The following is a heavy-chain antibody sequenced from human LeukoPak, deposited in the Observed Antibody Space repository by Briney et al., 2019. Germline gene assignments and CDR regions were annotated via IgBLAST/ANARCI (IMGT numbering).Heavy chain of an antibody. CDR1: GGSISSGHYC. Sequence: PSETLSLTCAVSGGSISSGHYCWTWIRQPAGKGLEWIGCVDTSGRTNYNPSVKSRVTMSLDTSKNQFSVNLTSVTAADTAIYYCARGSSVGGTTYHHYWGQGTLVSVSS. CDR2: VDTSGRT. D-gene: IGHD1-26*01. CDR3: ARGSSVGGTTYHHY. J-gene: IGHJ4*02. V-gene: IGHV4-61*02.